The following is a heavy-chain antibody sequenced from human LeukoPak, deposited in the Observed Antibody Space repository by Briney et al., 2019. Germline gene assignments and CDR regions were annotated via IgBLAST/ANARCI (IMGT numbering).Heavy chain of an antibody. CDR2: ISGSGTDI. Sequence: GGSLRLSCAASGFTFSDPYMSWIRQAPGKGLECLSYISGSGTDINYADSVRGRFTISRDNAKNLLYLQMNDLRVEDTAVYYCARMAPYGDYLHDYWGQGTLVTVSS. CDR3: ARMAPYGDYLHDY. D-gene: IGHD4-17*01. V-gene: IGHV3-11*04. CDR1: GFTFSDPY. J-gene: IGHJ4*02.